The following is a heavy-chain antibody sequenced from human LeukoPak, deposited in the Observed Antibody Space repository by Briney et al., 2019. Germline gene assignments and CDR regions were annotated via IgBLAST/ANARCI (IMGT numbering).Heavy chain of an antibody. D-gene: IGHD5-12*01. CDR3: ARDGYSGSDAL. V-gene: IGHV4-59*01. Sequence: PSETLSLTCTVSGGSISTYYWSWIRQPPGKGLEWIGYIYHSGITNYNPSLKSRVTISVDTSQNQFYLKLSSVTAADTAVYYCARDGYSGSDALWGQGTLVTVSS. CDR2: IYHSGIT. CDR1: GGSISTYY. J-gene: IGHJ4*02.